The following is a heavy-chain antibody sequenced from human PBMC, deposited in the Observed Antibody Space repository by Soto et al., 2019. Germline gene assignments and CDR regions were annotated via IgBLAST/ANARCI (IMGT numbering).Heavy chain of an antibody. CDR2: IKQDGSEK. Sequence: GGSLRLSCAASGFSFGNYWMGWVRQAPGMGLEGVAIIKQDGSEKYYVDPVKGRFTISRDNAKKSLFLQMNSLRVEDTAVYWCASVMGPDGGTNHTSDLWGQGPMVTVS. J-gene: IGHJ3*01. D-gene: IGHD2-8*01. CDR3: ASVMGPDGGTNHTSDL. V-gene: IGHV3-7*01. CDR1: GFSFGNYW.